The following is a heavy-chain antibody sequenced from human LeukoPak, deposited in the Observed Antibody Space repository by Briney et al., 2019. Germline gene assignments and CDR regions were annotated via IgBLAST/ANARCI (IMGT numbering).Heavy chain of an antibody. J-gene: IGHJ5*02. Sequence: SETLSLTCTVSGGSISNYYWSWIRQPPGKGLEWIGYIYYSGSTNYNPSLKSRVTISVDTSKNQFSLKLSSVTAADTAVYYCARSVAYGNYLVVGWFDPWGQGTLVTVSS. CDR3: ARSVAYGNYLVVGWFDP. CDR2: IYYSGST. D-gene: IGHD4-11*01. CDR1: GGSISNYY. V-gene: IGHV4-59*01.